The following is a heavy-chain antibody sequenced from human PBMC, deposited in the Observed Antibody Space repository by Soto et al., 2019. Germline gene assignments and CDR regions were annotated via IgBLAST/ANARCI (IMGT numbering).Heavy chain of an antibody. CDR1: GFTFTTYG. D-gene: IGHD6-19*01. V-gene: IGHV3-23*01. Sequence: EVQLLESGGGLVQPGGSLRLSCVASGFTFTTYGMNWVRQPPGKGLEWVSGISASGDSTFNADSVKGRFTISRDNSKNTLYLQMNSLRAEDTAVYYCAKDLLQWLVVGHDAFDIWGQGTMVTVSS. CDR2: ISASGDST. CDR3: AKDLLQWLVVGHDAFDI. J-gene: IGHJ3*02.